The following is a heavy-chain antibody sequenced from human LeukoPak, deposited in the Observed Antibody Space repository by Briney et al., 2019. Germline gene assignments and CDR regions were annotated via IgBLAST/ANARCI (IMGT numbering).Heavy chain of an antibody. CDR1: GGSISTYY. CDR3: ARSSHCSGGSCYSLTGVGY. Sequence: SETLSLTCTVSGGSISTYYWSWIRQPPGKGLEWIGYIYYSGNTNYNPSLKSRVTTLVDTSKNQFSLKLTSVTPADTAVYYCARSSHCSGGSCYSLTGVGYWGQGTLVTVSS. J-gene: IGHJ4*02. D-gene: IGHD2-15*01. V-gene: IGHV4-59*01. CDR2: IYYSGNT.